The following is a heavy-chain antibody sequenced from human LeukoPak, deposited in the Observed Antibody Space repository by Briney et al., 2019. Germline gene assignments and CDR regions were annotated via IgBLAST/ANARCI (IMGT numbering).Heavy chain of an antibody. CDR1: GFTFSSYE. D-gene: IGHD2-2*01. CDR2: ISSSGTTI. V-gene: IGHV3-48*03. CDR3: ASQIVVVPAATTFDY. Sequence: QPGGSLILSCAASGFTFSSYEMNWLRQAPGKGLEWVSYISSSGTTIYYADSVKGRFTVSRDNAKNSLYLQMDSLRVEDTAVYYCASQIVVVPAATTFDYWGQGTLVTVSS. J-gene: IGHJ4*02.